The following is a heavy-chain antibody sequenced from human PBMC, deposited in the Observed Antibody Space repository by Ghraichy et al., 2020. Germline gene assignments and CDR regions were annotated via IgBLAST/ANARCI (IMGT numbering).Heavy chain of an antibody. J-gene: IGHJ6*02. Sequence: SQTLSLTCDISGDSVSSNRAAWNWIRRSPSRGLEWLGRTYYRSKWNNDYALSVKSRIIIFPDTSKNQFSLQLNSVTPEDAAVYYCARDPVRWWFPQNYYGMDVWGQGTTVTVSS. CDR1: GDSVSSNRAA. V-gene: IGHV6-1*01. CDR2: TYYRSKWNN. D-gene: IGHD2-15*01. CDR3: ARDPVRWWFPQNYYGMDV.